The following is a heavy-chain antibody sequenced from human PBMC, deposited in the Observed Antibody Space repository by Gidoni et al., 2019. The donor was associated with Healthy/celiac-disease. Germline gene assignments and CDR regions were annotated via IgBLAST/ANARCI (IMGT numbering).Heavy chain of an antibody. CDR3: ARGPTGDLGYYYYYGMDV. CDR1: GSTFTGYN. J-gene: IGHJ6*02. V-gene: IGHV1-2*02. CDR2: INPNSGGT. D-gene: IGHD7-27*01. Sequence: QVQLVQSGAEVKKPGASVKVYCKASGSTFTGYNMHWVRQAPGQGLEWMGWINPNSGGTNYAQKFQGRVTMTRDTSISTAYMELSRLRSDDTAVYYCARGPTGDLGYYYYYGMDVWGQGTTVTVSS.